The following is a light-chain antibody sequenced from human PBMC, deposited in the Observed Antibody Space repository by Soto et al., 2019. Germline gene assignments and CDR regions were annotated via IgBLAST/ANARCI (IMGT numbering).Light chain of an antibody. CDR1: QGISSA. CDR3: QHFNSYPRMYT. CDR2: DAS. J-gene: IGKJ2*01. Sequence: AIPLTQSPSSLSASVGDRVTITCRASQGISSALAWYQQKPGKAPKLLIYDASSLESGVPSRFSGSGSGTDFTLTISRPQPEDFATYYCQHFNSYPRMYTFGQGTKLEIK. V-gene: IGKV1-13*02.